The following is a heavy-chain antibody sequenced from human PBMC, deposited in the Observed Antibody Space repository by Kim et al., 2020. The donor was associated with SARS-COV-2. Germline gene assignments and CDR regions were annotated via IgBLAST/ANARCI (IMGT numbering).Heavy chain of an antibody. CDR2: IYYSGST. CDR1: GASISSTSYY. V-gene: IGHV4-39*01. D-gene: IGHD3-3*01. Sequence: SETLSLTCTVSGASISSTSYYWGWIRQPPGKGLEWIGSIYYSGSTYYNPSLKSRVTISVDTSKNQFSLKLSSVTAADTAIYFCARYDFWGGYYRDWGQGTLVTVSS. CDR3: ARYDFWGGYYRD. J-gene: IGHJ4*02.